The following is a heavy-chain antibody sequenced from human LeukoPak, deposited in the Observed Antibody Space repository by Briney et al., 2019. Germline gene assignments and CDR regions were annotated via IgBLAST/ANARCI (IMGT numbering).Heavy chain of an antibody. J-gene: IGHJ6*02. Sequence: GGSLRLSCAASGFTFSSYWMSWVRQAPGKGLEWVANIKPDGSEKYYVDSVKDRFTISRDNAKSSLYLQMNSLSAEDTAVYYCARPWRGDWAPDYYGMDVWGQGTTVTVSS. CDR2: IKPDGSEK. V-gene: IGHV3-7*01. CDR1: GFTFSSYW. D-gene: IGHD2-21*02. CDR3: ARPWRGDWAPDYYGMDV.